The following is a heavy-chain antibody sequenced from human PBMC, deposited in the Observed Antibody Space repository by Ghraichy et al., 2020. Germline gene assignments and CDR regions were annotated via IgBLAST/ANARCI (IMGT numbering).Heavy chain of an antibody. D-gene: IGHD1-7*01. Sequence: GESLNISCAASGFTFSSYAMSWVRQAPGKGLEWVSGISGSGGSTNYADSVKGRFTISRDNSKNTLYLQMNSLRAEDTAVYYCAKGRNYGNFDYWGQGTLVTVSS. V-gene: IGHV3-23*01. J-gene: IGHJ4*02. CDR2: ISGSGGST. CDR1: GFTFSSYA. CDR3: AKGRNYGNFDY.